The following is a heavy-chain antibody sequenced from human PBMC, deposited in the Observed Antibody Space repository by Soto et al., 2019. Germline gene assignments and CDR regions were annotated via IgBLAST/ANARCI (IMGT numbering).Heavy chain of an antibody. D-gene: IGHD4-17*01. Sequence: ASVKVSCKTSGYTFTDYDINWVRQAPGQGLEWMGWVSPDHGNAGYAQQFQGRVTMTSDTSISTVLMELTNLRSEDTAVYYCAVTTGYWGQGTKVTVSS. J-gene: IGHJ4*02. V-gene: IGHV1-8*01. CDR2: VSPDHGNA. CDR1: GYTFTDYD. CDR3: AVTTGY.